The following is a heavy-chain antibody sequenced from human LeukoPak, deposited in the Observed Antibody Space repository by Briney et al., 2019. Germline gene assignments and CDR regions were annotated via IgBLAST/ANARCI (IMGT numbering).Heavy chain of an antibody. CDR1: GGSISSSSYY. D-gene: IGHD2-15*01. J-gene: IGHJ4*02. V-gene: IGHV4-39*07. CDR3: ARDQAGYCSGGSCYGRSDYFDY. CDR2: IYYSGST. Sequence: SETLSLTCTVSGGSISSSSYYWGWIRQPPGKGLEWIGSIYYSGSTYYNPSLKSRVTISVDTSKNQFSLKLSSVTAADTAVYYCARDQAGYCSGGSCYGRSDYFDYWGQGTLVTVSS.